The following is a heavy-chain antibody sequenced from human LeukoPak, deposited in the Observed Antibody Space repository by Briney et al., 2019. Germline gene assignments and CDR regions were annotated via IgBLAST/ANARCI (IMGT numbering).Heavy chain of an antibody. D-gene: IGHD1-7*01. J-gene: IGHJ4*02. CDR2: INHSGST. V-gene: IGHV4-34*01. CDR1: GGSFSGYY. Sequence: PSETLSLTCAVYGGSFSGYYWSWIRQPPGKGQEWIGEINHSGSTNYNPSLKSRVTISVDTSKNQFSLKLSSVTAADTAVYYCGGALTGTTLDFFGGQGTLVTVSS. CDR3: GGALTGTTLDFF.